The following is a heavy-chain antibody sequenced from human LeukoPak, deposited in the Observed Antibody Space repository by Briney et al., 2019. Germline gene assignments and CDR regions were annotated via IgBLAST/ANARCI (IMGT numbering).Heavy chain of an antibody. CDR3: ARTIAAAPVYYFDY. CDR1: GGSISSGGYY. V-gene: IGHV4-31*03. J-gene: IGHJ4*02. D-gene: IGHD6-13*01. Sequence: PSETLSLTCSVSGGSISSGGYYWSWIRQHPGKGLEWTGYIYVSGSTYYNPSLKSRVTISVDTSKNQFSLKLSYVTAADTAVYYCARTIAAAPVYYFDYWGQGTLVTVSS. CDR2: IYVSGST.